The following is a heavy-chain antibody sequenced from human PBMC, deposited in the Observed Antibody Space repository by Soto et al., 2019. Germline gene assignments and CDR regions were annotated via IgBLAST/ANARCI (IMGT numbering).Heavy chain of an antibody. J-gene: IGHJ6*04. CDR2: ITFSGNTV. Sequence: GGSLRLSCAASGFTFSDSYMSWIRQAPGKGLEWISYITFSGNTVYYADSLKGRFTISRDNAKNSLYLQMNRLRAEDTAVYYCARVSWREKYGMDVWGKGTPVTVSS. CDR1: GFTFSDSY. CDR3: ARVSWREKYGMDV. V-gene: IGHV3-11*01.